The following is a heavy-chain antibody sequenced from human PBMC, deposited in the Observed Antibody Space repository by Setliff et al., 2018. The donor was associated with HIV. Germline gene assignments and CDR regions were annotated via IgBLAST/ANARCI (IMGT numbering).Heavy chain of an antibody. J-gene: IGHJ4*02. D-gene: IGHD5-12*01. Sequence: ASVKVSCKASGYTFTYLFIHWVRLAPGRGLEWMGVINPKSGDTNYAQEFQGRVTMTRDTSISTAYMELDRLGSDDTAVYYCVRDPRFSGYAQAFDFWGQGSLVTVSS. CDR3: VRDPRFSGYAQAFDF. CDR1: GYTFTYLF. V-gene: IGHV1-2*02. CDR2: INPKSGDT.